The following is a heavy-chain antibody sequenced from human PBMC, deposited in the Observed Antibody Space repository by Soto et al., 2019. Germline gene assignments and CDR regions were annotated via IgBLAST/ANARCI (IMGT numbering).Heavy chain of an antibody. CDR3: ARSAGAQDYYYYYGMDV. D-gene: IGHD3-10*01. CDR1: GYSIIRGDS. Sequence: TLSLTCAVSGYSIIRGDSWAWVRQPPGKGLEWIGSIYHSGSTYDNPSLKSRVTISVDTSKNQFSLKLSSVTAADTAVYYCARSAGAQDYYYYYGMDVWGQGTTVTVSS. J-gene: IGHJ6*02. V-gene: IGHV4-38-2*01. CDR2: IYHSGST.